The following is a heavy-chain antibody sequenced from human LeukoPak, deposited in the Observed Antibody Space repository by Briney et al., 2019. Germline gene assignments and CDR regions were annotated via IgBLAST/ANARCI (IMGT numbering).Heavy chain of an antibody. Sequence: SETLSLTCTVSGGSISSGGYYWSWIRQPPGKGLGWIGNIYYSGSTYYNPSLKSRVTISVDTSKNQFSLKLTSVTAADTPVYYCAITISRTQDYWGQGTLVTVSS. CDR2: IYYSGST. CDR1: GGSISSGGYY. V-gene: IGHV4-39*01. CDR3: AITISRTQDY. J-gene: IGHJ4*02. D-gene: IGHD3-3*01.